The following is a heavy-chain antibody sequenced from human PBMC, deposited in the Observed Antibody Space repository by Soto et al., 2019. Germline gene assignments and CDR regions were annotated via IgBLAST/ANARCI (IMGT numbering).Heavy chain of an antibody. Sequence: SETLSLTCTISGGSISDYSWNWIRQPPGRGLEWIGYIYYRGSTNYNPSLWSRVTISADTSKNQFSLKLSSVTAADTAVYYCARGSNSNFEGPIVWGQGTLVTVSS. V-gene: IGHV4-59*01. CDR3: ARGSNSNFEGPIV. J-gene: IGHJ4*02. D-gene: IGHD2-2*01. CDR2: IYYRGST. CDR1: GGSISDYS.